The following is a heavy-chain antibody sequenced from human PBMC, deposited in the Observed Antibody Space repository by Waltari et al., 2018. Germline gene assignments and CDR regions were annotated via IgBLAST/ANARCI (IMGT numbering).Heavy chain of an antibody. CDR3: ATGGAYCFADCHSIQ. J-gene: IGHJ4*02. D-gene: IGHD2-21*02. CDR1: GLRFSTYG. CDR2: IRGTTDGI. Sequence: EVQVLESGGGLVQPGGSLRLSCTASGLRFSTYGMSWVRQAPGKGLEGVSTIRGTTDGINYADSVKGRFTISRDNSKNTLYLQMNSLRVEDTAVYYCATGGAYCFADCHSIQWGQGTLVTVSS. V-gene: IGHV3-23*01.